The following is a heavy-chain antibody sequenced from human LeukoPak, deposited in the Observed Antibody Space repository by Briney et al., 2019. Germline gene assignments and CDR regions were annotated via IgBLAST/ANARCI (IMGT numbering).Heavy chain of an antibody. D-gene: IGHD4/OR15-4a*01. CDR2: ISWNSGSI. Sequence: GGSLRLSCAASGFTFDDYAMHWVRQAPGKDLEWVSGISWNSGSIGYADSVKGRFTISRDNAKNSLYLQMNSLRAEDTALYYCAKDRMPRSMVAPENWGQGTLVTVSS. CDR1: GFTFDDYA. V-gene: IGHV3-9*01. CDR3: AKDRMPRSMVAPEN. J-gene: IGHJ4*02.